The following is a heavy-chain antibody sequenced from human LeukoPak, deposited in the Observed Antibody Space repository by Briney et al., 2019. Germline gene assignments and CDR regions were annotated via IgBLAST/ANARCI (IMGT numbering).Heavy chain of an antibody. CDR3: ARDRVGDYVWGSYRYADFDY. CDR2: ISAYNGNT. J-gene: IGHJ4*02. Sequence: ASVKVSCKASSYTFSSSGISWVRQAPGQGLEWMGWISAYNGNTNYAQKLQGRVTMTTDTSTSTAYMELRSLRSDDTAVYYCARDRVGDYVWGSYRYADFDYWGQGTLVTVSS. V-gene: IGHV1-18*01. CDR1: SYTFSSSG. D-gene: IGHD3-16*02.